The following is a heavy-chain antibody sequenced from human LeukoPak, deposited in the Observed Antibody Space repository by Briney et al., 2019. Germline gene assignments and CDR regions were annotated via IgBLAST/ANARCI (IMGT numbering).Heavy chain of an antibody. D-gene: IGHD3-16*01. CDR1: GVSISSSSYY. CDR3: ARGSKTGGLDY. J-gene: IGHJ4*02. V-gene: IGHV4-39*07. CDR2: IYSSGST. Sequence: PSETLSLTCNVSGVSISSSSYYWGWIRQPPGKGLEWIGSIYSSGSTYYNPSLKSRVTISVDTSKIQFSLKLSSVTAADTAVYYCARGSKTGGLDYWGQGTLVTVSS.